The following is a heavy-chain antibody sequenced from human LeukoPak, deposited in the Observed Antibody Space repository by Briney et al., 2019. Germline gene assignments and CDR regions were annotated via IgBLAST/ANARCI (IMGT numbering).Heavy chain of an antibody. J-gene: IGHJ4*02. CDR2: IRYDGSNK. CDR1: GFTFSSYG. CDR3: TTVGYNSSGYHTDY. V-gene: IGHV3-30*02. D-gene: IGHD3-22*01. Sequence: GGSLRLSCAASGFTFSSYGMHWVRQAPGKGLEWVAFIRYDGSNKYYADSVKGRFTISRDNSKNTLYPQMNSLKTEDTAVYYCTTVGYNSSGYHTDYWGQGTLVTVSS.